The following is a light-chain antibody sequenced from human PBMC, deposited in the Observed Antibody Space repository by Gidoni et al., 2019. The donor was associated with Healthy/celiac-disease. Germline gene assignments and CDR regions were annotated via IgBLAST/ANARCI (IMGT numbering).Light chain of an antibody. CDR1: QSLLHSNGYNY. Sequence: DIVMTQSPLSLPVTPGEPASISCRSSQSLLHSNGYNYLDWYLQKPGQSPQLLIYLGSNRASGVPDRFSCRGSSTDFTLKISRVEAEDVGVYYCMQALQTPYTFGQGTKLEIK. CDR3: MQALQTPYT. J-gene: IGKJ2*01. CDR2: LGS. V-gene: IGKV2-28*01.